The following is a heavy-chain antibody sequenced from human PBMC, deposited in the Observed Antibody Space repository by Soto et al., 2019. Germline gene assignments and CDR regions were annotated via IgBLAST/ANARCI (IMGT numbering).Heavy chain of an antibody. CDR1: GVSFSGYY. D-gene: IGHD6-19*01. CDR2: INHSGST. CDR3: ARAFHSSGWYFDY. V-gene: IGHV4-34*01. Sequence: PSETLSLTCAVYGVSFSGYYWSWIRQPPGKGLEWIGEINHSGSTNYNPSLKSRVIISVDTPKNQFSLKLSSVTAADTAVYYCARAFHSSGWYFDYWGQGTLVTVSS. J-gene: IGHJ4*02.